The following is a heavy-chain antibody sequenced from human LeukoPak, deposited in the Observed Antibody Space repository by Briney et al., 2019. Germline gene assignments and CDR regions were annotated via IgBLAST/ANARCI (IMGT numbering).Heavy chain of an antibody. Sequence: PSETLSLTCAVHGGSFSGYYWSWIRQPPGKGLEWIGEINHSGSTNYNPSLKSRVTISVDTSKNQFSLKLSSVTAAGTAVYYCARGFRTFDYWGQGTLVTVSS. CDR1: GGSFSGYY. V-gene: IGHV4-34*01. CDR3: ARGFRTFDY. J-gene: IGHJ4*02. CDR2: INHSGST.